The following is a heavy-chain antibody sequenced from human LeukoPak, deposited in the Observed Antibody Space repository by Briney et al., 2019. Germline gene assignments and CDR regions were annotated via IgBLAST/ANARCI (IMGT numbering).Heavy chain of an antibody. CDR2: IKQDGSEK. D-gene: IGHD6-19*01. V-gene: IGHV3-7*01. J-gene: IGHJ4*02. CDR1: GFTFSSYW. CDR3: ASSHRSSGWTDY. Sequence: GGSLRLSCAASGFTFSSYWTSWVRQAPGKGLEWVANIKQDGSEKYYVDSVKGRFTISRDNAKNSLYLQMNSLRAEDTAVYYCASSHRSSGWTDYWGQGTLVTVSS.